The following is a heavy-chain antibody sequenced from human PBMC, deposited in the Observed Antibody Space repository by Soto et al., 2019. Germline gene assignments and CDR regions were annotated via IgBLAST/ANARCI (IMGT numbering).Heavy chain of an antibody. CDR1: GGSISSYY. J-gene: IGHJ6*03. Sequence: QVQLQESGPGLVKPSETLSLTCTVSGGSISSYYWSWIRQPPGKGLEWIGYIYYSGSTNYNPSLKSRVTISVDTSKNQFSLKLSSVTAADTAVYYCVRAAIFGVRSYYYYYMDVWGKGTTVTVSS. CDR3: VRAAIFGVRSYYYYYMDV. D-gene: IGHD3-3*01. V-gene: IGHV4-59*01. CDR2: IYYSGST.